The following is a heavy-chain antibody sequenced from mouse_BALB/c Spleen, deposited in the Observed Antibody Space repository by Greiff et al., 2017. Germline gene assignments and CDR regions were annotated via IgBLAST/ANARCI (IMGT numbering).Heavy chain of an antibody. CDR1: GYSITSDYA. D-gene: IGHD2-1*01. CDR2: ISYSGST. Sequence: EVQLVESGPGLVKPSQSLSLTCTVTGYSITSDYAWNWIRQFPGNKLEWMGYISYSGSTSYNPSLKSRISITRDTSKNQFFLQLNSVTTEDTATYYCARRCFYGNYEDAMDYWGQGTSVTVSS. V-gene: IGHV3-2*02. J-gene: IGHJ4*01. CDR3: ARRCFYGNYEDAMDY.